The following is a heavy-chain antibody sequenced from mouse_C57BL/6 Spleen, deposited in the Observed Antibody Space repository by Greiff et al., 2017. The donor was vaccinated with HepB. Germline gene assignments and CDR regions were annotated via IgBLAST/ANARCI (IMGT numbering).Heavy chain of an antibody. D-gene: IGHD1-1*01. V-gene: IGHV1-61*01. Sequence: QVQLQQPGAELVRPGSSVKLSCKASGYTFTSYWMDWVKQRPGQGLEWIGNIYPSDSETHYNQKFKDKATLTVDKSSSTAYMQLSSLTSEDSAVYYCARERTTVVAPYWYFDVWGTGTTVTVSS. CDR3: ARERTTVVAPYWYFDV. J-gene: IGHJ1*03. CDR2: IYPSDSET. CDR1: GYTFTSYW.